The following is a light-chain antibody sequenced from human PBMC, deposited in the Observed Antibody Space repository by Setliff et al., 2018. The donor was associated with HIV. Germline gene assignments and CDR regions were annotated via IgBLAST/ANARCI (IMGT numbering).Light chain of an antibody. CDR3: SSYTSSITRV. V-gene: IGLV2-14*03. CDR1: SRDVGGYNY. Sequence: QSVLAQPASVSGSPGQSITIACTGTSRDVGGYNYVSWYQQHPGKAPKLMIYDVSNRPSGVSNRFSGSKSGNTASLTISGLQAGDEADYYCSSYTSSITRVFGTGTKVTV. J-gene: IGLJ1*01. CDR2: DVS.